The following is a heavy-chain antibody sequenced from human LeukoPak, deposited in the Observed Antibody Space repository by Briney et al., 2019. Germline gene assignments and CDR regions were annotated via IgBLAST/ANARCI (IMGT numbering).Heavy chain of an antibody. Sequence: GSVKVSCKASGYTFTSYYMHWVRQAPGQGLEWMGIINPSGGSTSYAQKFQGRVTMTRDTSTNTIYMELSSLISEDTAVYYCARAKAGDSSGWTNWFDPWGQGTLVTVSS. V-gene: IGHV1-46*01. J-gene: IGHJ5*02. D-gene: IGHD6-19*01. CDR1: GYTFTSYY. CDR2: INPSGGST. CDR3: ARAKAGDSSGWTNWFDP.